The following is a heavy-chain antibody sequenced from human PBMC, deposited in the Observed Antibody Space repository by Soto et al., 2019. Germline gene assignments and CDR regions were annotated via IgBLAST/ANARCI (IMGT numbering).Heavy chain of an antibody. J-gene: IGHJ4*02. V-gene: IGHV3-43*01. CDR3: AKDTGGGWYGGLDY. D-gene: IGHD6-19*01. CDR1: GFTFDDYT. Sequence: EVQLVESGGVVVQPGGSLRLSCAASGFTFDDYTMHWVRQAPGKGLEWVSLISWDGGSTYYADSVKGRFTISRDNSKNSLYLQMNSLRTEDTALYYCAKDTGGGWYGGLDYWGQGTLVTVSS. CDR2: ISWDGGST.